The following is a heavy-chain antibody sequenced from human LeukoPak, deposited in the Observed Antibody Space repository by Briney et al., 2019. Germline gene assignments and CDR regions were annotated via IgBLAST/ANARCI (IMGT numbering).Heavy chain of an antibody. V-gene: IGHV1-46*01. D-gene: IGHD6-13*01. J-gene: IGHJ4*02. CDR3: ARDIGGSSWYYFDY. CDR1: GYTFTSYY. CDR2: IIPSGDSP. Sequence: ASVKVSCKASGYTFTSYYMHWARQAPGQGLEWMGIIIPSGDSPTYAQKFQGRVTMTRDMSTSTVYMELSSLRSEDTAFYYCARDIGGSSWYYFDYWGQGTLVTVSS.